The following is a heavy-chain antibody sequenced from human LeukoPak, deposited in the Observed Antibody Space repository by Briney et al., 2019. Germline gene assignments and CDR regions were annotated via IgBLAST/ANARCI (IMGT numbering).Heavy chain of an antibody. J-gene: IGHJ4*02. CDR1: GFTFSSHA. V-gene: IGHV3-30*03. CDR2: ISYDGSDK. Sequence: PGGSLRLSWAASGFTFSSHAMHWVRQAPGKGLEWVAIISYDGSDKYYADSVKGRFTISRDNSKNTLNLQMNSLRVEDTAVYYCAREYRGWYFDHWGQGTLVTVSS. CDR3: AREYRGWYFDH. D-gene: IGHD1-1*01.